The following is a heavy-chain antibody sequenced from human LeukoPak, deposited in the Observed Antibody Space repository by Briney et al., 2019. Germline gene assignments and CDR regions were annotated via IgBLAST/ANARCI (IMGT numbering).Heavy chain of an antibody. CDR2: IYTSGST. CDR1: GGSISSYY. Sequence: SETLSLTCTVSGGSISSYYWSWIRQPAGKGLEWIGRIYTSGSTNYNPSLKSRVTISIDTSKNHFSLKLSSVTAADTAVYYCARDLWFGAGPAFDIWGQGTMVTVSS. J-gene: IGHJ3*02. CDR3: ARDLWFGAGPAFDI. D-gene: IGHD3-10*01. V-gene: IGHV4-4*07.